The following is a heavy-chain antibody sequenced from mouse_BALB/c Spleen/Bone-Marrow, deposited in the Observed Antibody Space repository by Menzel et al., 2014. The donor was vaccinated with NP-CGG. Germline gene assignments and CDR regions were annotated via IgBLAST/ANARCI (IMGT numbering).Heavy chain of an antibody. D-gene: IGHD2-3*01. CDR1: GFTFNTYA. CDR3: VRQGDGYYNWYFDV. V-gene: IGHV10-1*02. J-gene: IGHJ1*01. CDR2: IRSKSNNYAT. Sequence: EVMLVESGGGLVQPKGSLKLSCAASGFTFNTYAMNWVRQAPGKGLEWVARIRSKSNNYATYYADSVKDRSTSSRNDSQSMLYLQMNNLKTEDTAMYYCVRQGDGYYNWYFDVWGAGTTVTVSS.